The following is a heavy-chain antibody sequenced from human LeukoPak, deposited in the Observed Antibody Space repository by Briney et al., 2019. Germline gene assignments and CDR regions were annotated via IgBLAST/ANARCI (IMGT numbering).Heavy chain of an antibody. CDR2: MNPNSGNT. Sequence: GASVKVSCKASGYTFTSYDINWVRQATGQGLEWMGWMNPNSGNTGYAQKFQGRVTMTRNTSISTAYMELSSLRSEDTAVYYCAKDPLPPAKYITMVRGDQQRDYWGQGTLVTVSS. J-gene: IGHJ4*02. CDR1: GYTFTSYD. D-gene: IGHD3-10*01. V-gene: IGHV1-8*01. CDR3: AKDPLPPAKYITMVRGDQQRDY.